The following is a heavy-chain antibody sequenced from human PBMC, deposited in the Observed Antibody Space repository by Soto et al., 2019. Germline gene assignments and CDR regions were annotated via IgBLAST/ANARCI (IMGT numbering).Heavy chain of an antibody. CDR3: ARDIVVVPAVSGMDV. CDR2: INAGNGNT. CDR1: GYRFTGYG. D-gene: IGHD2-2*01. V-gene: IGHV1-3*01. J-gene: IGHJ6*02. Sequence: ASVKVSCQASGYRFTGYGLHWVRQAPGQRLEWMGWINAGNGNTKYSQKFQGRVTITRDTSASTAYMELSSLRSEDTAVYYCARDIVVVPAVSGMDVWGQGTTVTVSS.